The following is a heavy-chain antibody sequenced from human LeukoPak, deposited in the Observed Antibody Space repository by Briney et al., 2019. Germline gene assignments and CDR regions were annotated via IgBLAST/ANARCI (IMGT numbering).Heavy chain of an antibody. Sequence: ASVKVSCKASGYTFTGYYMHWVRQAPGQGLEWMGWINPNSGGTNYAQKFQGRVTMTRDTSLSTAYMELSRLRSDDPAVYYFXXGDYVWGSYRLLAHFDYWGQGTLVTVSS. D-gene: IGHD3-16*02. CDR3: XXGDYVWGSYRLLAHFDY. CDR1: GYTFTGYY. J-gene: IGHJ4*02. CDR2: INPNSGGT. V-gene: IGHV1-2*02.